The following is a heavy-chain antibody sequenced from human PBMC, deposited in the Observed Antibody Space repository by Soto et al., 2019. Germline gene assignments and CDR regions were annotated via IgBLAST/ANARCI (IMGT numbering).Heavy chain of an antibody. CDR1: GYTFTSYG. J-gene: IGHJ4*02. CDR2: ISAHNGNT. CDR3: ARGRYGDY. V-gene: IGHV1-18*01. D-gene: IGHD1-1*01. Sequence: QVHLVQSGAEVKKPGASVKVSCKASGYTFTSYGITWVRQAPGQGLEWMGWISAHNGNTDYAQRLQGRVIVTRDTSTSTAYMELRSLRSDDTAVYYCARGRYGDYWGQGAQVTVSS.